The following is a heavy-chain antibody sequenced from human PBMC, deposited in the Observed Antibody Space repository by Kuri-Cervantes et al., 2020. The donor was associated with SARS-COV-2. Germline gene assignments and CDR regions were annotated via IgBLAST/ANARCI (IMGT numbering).Heavy chain of an antibody. CDR1: GCTFSTYW. CDR2: INSDGSSR. CDR3: ATVSDYYDSSGYFLDFDY. V-gene: IGHV3-74*01. J-gene: IGHJ4*02. Sequence: GESLKISCAASGCTFSTYWMHWVRQAPGKGLVWVSRINSDGSSRSYADSVKGRFTISRDNAKNSLYLQMNSLRAEDTAVYYCATVSDYYDSSGYFLDFDYWGQGTLVTVSS. D-gene: IGHD3-22*01.